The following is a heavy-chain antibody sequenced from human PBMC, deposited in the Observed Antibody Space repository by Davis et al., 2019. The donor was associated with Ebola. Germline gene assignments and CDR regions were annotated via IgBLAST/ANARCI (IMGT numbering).Heavy chain of an antibody. J-gene: IGHJ5*01. V-gene: IGHV3-48*01. D-gene: IGHD2-2*01. CDR1: GFTFSSYS. CDR3: AREEGSSRWQNNWFDY. CDR2: ISSSSSTI. Sequence: GESLKISCAASGFTFSSYSMNWVRQAPGKGLEWVSYISSSSSTIYYADSVKGRFTISRDNAKNTLYLQMNSLRVEDTAIYYCAREEGSSRWQNNWFDYWGQGTLVTVSS.